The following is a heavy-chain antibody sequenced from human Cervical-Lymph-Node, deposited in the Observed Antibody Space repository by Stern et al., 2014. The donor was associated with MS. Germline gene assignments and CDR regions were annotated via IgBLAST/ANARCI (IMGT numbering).Heavy chain of an antibody. Sequence: VQLVESGGGVVQPGRSLSLSCVASGFTFSTYAMHWVRQAPGKGLEWVAFVSYDGTQRNSTDSVKARFTISRDNSKNTLYLHMNSLGDEDTAVYFCARGGRGVGLEYWGQGALVTVSS. D-gene: IGHD3-10*01. CDR1: GFTFSTYA. CDR2: VSYDGTQR. CDR3: ARGGRGVGLEY. J-gene: IGHJ4*02. V-gene: IGHV3-30-3*01.